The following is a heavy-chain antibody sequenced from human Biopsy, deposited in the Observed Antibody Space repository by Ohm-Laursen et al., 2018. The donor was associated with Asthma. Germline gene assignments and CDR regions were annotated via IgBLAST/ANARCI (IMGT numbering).Heavy chain of an antibody. J-gene: IGHJ4*02. V-gene: IGHV1-24*01. CDR1: GYSLTDLC. D-gene: IGHD4-17*01. CDR2: HDHEEGGT. Sequence: ASVKASCKISGYSLTDLCMHWVRQAPGQGLEWMGGHDHEEGGTVNARRFQGRVTMTEDTSTDTAYMELSSLSSDDTAVYYCASDFPKDYVRYNFQFWGQGTLVTVSS. CDR3: ASDFPKDYVRYNFQF.